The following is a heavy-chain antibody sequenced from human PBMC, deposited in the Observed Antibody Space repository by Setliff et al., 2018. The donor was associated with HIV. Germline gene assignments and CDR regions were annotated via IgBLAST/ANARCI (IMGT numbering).Heavy chain of an antibody. CDR3: ARDIGKKYYGSGSYPEESDF. V-gene: IGHV1-3*01. Sequence: ASVKVSCKASRYTFTSYAIHWVRQAPGQRLEWMGWINAGDGNTKYSEKFQDRVTITSDTSASTVYMELSSLKSEDTAVYYCARDIGKKYYGSGSYPEESDFWGQGTMVTVSS. D-gene: IGHD3-10*01. CDR2: INAGDGNT. J-gene: IGHJ4*02. CDR1: RYTFTSYA.